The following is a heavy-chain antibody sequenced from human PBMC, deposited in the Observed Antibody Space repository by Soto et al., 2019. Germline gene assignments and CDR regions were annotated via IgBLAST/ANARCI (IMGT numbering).Heavy chain of an antibody. Sequence: ETLSLTCAVSGYSISSGYYWVWIRQTPGKGLEWIGSIHHSEKSYNNPSLRSRVTMSLDTSKNQFSLRLTSVTVADTGVYYCARGGGGSQFLWFGPWGQGILVTVSS. V-gene: IGHV4-38-2*01. D-gene: IGHD2-15*01. J-gene: IGHJ5*02. CDR3: ARGGGGSQFLWFGP. CDR1: GYSISSGYY. CDR2: IHHSEKS.